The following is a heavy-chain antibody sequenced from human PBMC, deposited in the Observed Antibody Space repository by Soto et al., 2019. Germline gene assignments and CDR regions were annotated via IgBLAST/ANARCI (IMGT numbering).Heavy chain of an antibody. D-gene: IGHD3-10*01. V-gene: IGHV3-15*06. Sequence: EVQLVESGGGLVKPGGSLRLSCAVSGFTFTNTWMSWVRQAPGKGLEWVGLIRSKTDADYAAPVRGRFTISRDDSKNTLYLQMSSLKPEDTAVYYCAKLASGIPSWGQGTLVTVSS. CDR3: AKLASGIPS. CDR1: GFTFTNTW. J-gene: IGHJ5*02. CDR2: IRSKTDA.